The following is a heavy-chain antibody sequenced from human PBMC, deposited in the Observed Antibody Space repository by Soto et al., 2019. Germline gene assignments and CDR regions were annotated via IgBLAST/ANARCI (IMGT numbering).Heavy chain of an antibody. CDR3: AREYCISTSCLNLFDP. CDR1: GFTFSSYS. D-gene: IGHD2-2*01. V-gene: IGHV3-48*01. J-gene: IGHJ5*02. CDR2: ISSSSIPI. Sequence: EVQLVESGGGLVQPGGSLRLSCAASGFTFSSYSMNWVRQEPGKGLEWVSYISSSSIPIYYADSVKGRFTISRDNAKNSLYLQMNSLRAEDTAVYYCAREYCISTSCLNLFDPWGQGTLGTVSS.